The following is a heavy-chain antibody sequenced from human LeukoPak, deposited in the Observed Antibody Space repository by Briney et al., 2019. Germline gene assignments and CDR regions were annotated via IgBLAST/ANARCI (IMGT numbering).Heavy chain of an antibody. Sequence: SETLSLTCTVSGGSISSYYWSWIRQPPGKGLEWIGYIYYSGSTNYNPSLKSRVTISVDTSKNQFSLKLSSVTAADTAVYYCARGLPTPVVVLDAFDIWGQGTMVTVSP. CDR3: ARGLPTPVVVLDAFDI. V-gene: IGHV4-59*01. J-gene: IGHJ3*02. CDR1: GGSISSYY. CDR2: IYYSGST. D-gene: IGHD3-22*01.